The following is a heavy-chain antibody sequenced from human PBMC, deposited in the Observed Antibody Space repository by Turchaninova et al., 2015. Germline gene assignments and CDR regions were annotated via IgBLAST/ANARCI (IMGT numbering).Heavy chain of an antibody. Sequence: QVKLQESGPGRVKPSQNVSLSCTVPGGPISSGGYSWTWIRQRPGKGLEWSGYISHRGSTDYNPSLNSRVTISMDTSKKQFSLKLSSVTAADTAVYYCASYDSSGFYGMDVWGQGTTVTVSS. V-gene: IGHV4-31*03. CDR2: ISHRGST. J-gene: IGHJ6*02. CDR1: GGPISSGGYS. CDR3: ASYDSSGFYGMDV. D-gene: IGHD3-22*01.